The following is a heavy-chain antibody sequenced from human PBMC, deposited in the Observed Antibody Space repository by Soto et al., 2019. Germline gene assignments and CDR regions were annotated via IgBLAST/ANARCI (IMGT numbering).Heavy chain of an antibody. CDR3: AIEAGPVDY. D-gene: IGHD6-19*01. CDR2: IYYSGST. Sequence: QVQLQESGPGLVKPSETLSLTCTVSGGSITSYYWSWIRQPPGKGLEWIGYIYYSGSTNYNPSLKSRVTISVDTSKNQFSLKLSSVTAADTAVYYCAIEAGPVDYWGQGTLVTVSS. V-gene: IGHV4-59*12. CDR1: GGSITSYY. J-gene: IGHJ4*02.